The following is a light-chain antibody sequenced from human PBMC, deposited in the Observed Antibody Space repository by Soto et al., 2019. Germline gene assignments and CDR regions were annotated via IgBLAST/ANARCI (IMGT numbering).Light chain of an antibody. V-gene: IGLV2-14*03. CDR1: SSDVGGYNY. J-gene: IGLJ1*01. CDR2: DVS. Sequence: QSVLTQPASVSGSPGQSITISCTGASSDVGGYNYVSWYQQHPGKAPQLMIYDVSNRPSGVSTRFAGSKSGNTASLTISGLQVEDEADYYCCSYTTGSTLGYVFGTGTKVTVL. CDR3: CSYTTGSTLGYV.